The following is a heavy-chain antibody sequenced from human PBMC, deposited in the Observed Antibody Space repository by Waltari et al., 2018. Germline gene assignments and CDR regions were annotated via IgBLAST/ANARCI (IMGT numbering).Heavy chain of an antibody. J-gene: IGHJ4*02. Sequence: EVQLVESGGGLVQPGRSLRLSCTASGFTFGDYAMSWVRQAPGKGRGWVGFIRSKAYGGTTEYAASVKGRFTISRDDSKSIAYLQMNSLKIEDTAVYYCTSGPQYQLLSGWGQGTLVTVSS. V-gene: IGHV3-49*04. D-gene: IGHD2-2*01. CDR2: IRSKAYGGTT. CDR3: TSGPQYQLLSG. CDR1: GFTFGDYA.